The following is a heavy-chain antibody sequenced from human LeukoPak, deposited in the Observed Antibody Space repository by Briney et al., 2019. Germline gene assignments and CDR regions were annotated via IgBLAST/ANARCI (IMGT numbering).Heavy chain of an antibody. CDR1: GGTFSSYD. D-gene: IGHD3-10*01. CDR2: IIPIFGTA. J-gene: IGHJ4*02. CDR3: ARDGYYGSGSILDY. V-gene: IGHV1-69*06. Sequence: ASVKVSCKASGGTFSSYDISWVRQAPGQGLEWMGGIIPIFGTANYAQKFQGRVTITADKSTSTAYMELSSLRSEDTAVYYCARDGYYGSGSILDYWGQGTLVTVSS.